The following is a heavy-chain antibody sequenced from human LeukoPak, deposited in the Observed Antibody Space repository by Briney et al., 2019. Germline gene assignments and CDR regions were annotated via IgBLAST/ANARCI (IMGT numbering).Heavy chain of an antibody. V-gene: IGHV3-15*01. D-gene: IGHD1-1*01. CDR2: IKSKTDGGTT. Sequence: GGSLRLSCAASGFTFSNAWMSWVRQAPGKGLEWVGRIKSKTDGGTTDYAAPVKGRFTISRDDSNSTLYLQMNSLKTEDTAVYYCTTDGTTMRPGFDYWGQGTLVTVSS. CDR1: GFTFSNAW. J-gene: IGHJ4*02. CDR3: TTDGTTMRPGFDY.